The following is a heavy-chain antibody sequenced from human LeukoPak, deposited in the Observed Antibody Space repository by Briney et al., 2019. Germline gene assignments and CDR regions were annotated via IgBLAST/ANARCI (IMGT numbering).Heavy chain of an antibody. V-gene: IGHV3-49*03. CDR2: IRSKAYGGTT. CDR3: TRDDPRYYDSSGYNDY. D-gene: IGHD3-22*01. CDR1: GFTFGDYA. J-gene: IGHJ4*02. Sequence: GGSLRLSCTASGFTFGDYAMSWFRQAPGKGLEWVGFIRSKAYGGTTEYAASVKGRFTISRDDSKSIAYLQMNSLKTEDTAVYYCTRDDPRYYDSSGYNDYWGQGTLVAVSS.